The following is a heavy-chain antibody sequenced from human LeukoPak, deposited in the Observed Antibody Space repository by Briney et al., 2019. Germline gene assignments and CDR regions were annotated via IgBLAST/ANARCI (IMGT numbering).Heavy chain of an antibody. Sequence: ASVKVSCKASGYTFTSYAMNWVRQAPGQGLEWMGWVNTNTGNPTYAQGFTGRFVFSLDTSVSTAYLQISSLKAEDTAVYYCARELYYYGSAPPYYYYYMDVWGKGTTVTVSS. J-gene: IGHJ6*03. V-gene: IGHV7-4-1*02. D-gene: IGHD3-10*01. CDR3: ARELYYYGSAPPYYYYYMDV. CDR1: GYTFTSYA. CDR2: VNTNTGNP.